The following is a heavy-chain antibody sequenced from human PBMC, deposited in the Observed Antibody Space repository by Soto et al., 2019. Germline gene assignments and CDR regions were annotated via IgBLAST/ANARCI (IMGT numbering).Heavy chain of an antibody. J-gene: IGHJ4*02. D-gene: IGHD4-17*01. V-gene: IGHV4-39*07. CDR1: GGSISSSMYY. CDR2: IYYSGST. Sequence: PSETLSLTCTVCGGSISSSMYYWGRMRQPPGKGLEWIGSIYYSGSTYYNPSLKSRVTISVDTSKNQFSLQLSSVTAADTAVYYCARVYGDCFDYWGQATLVTVSS. CDR3: ARVYGDCFDY.